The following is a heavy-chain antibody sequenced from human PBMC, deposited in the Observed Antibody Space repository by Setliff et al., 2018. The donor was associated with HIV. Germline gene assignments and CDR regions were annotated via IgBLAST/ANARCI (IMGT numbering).Heavy chain of an antibody. J-gene: IGHJ4*02. Sequence: SETLSLTCTVSGGSISNYYWSWIRQPPGKGLECIGYIYYSGSTNYNPSIKSRVTISVDTSKSQFSLKLSSVTAADTAVYYCARLKGYSSGWYFDYWGQGTLVTVS. CDR2: IYYSGST. CDR1: GGSISNYY. D-gene: IGHD6-19*01. V-gene: IGHV4-59*01. CDR3: ARLKGYSSGWYFDY.